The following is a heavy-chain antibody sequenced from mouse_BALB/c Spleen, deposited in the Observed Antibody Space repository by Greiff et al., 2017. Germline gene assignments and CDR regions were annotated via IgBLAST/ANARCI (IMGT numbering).Heavy chain of an antibody. CDR2: ISYSGST. V-gene: IGHV3-2*02. J-gene: IGHJ3*01. CDR1: GYSITSDYA. CDR3: ARIQRAWFAY. Sequence: EVKLQESGPGLVKPSQSLSLTCTVTGYSITSDYAWNWIRQFPGNKLEWMGYISYSGSTSYNPSLKSRISITRDTSKNQFFLQLNSVTTEDTATYYCARIQRAWFAYWGQGTLVTVSA.